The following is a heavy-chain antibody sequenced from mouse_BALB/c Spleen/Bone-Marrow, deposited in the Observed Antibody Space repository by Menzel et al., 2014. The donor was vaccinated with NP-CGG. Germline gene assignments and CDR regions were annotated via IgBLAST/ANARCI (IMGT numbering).Heavy chain of an antibody. Sequence: EVKLQESGGGLVQPGGSLKLSCAAAGFDCSRYWMSWVRQAPGKGLEWIGEINPDSSTINYTPSLKDKFIISRDNAKNALYLQMSKVRSEGTALYYCARLSYYGRFAYWGQGTLVTISA. CDR2: INPDSSTI. V-gene: IGHV4-1*02. J-gene: IGHJ3*01. CDR1: GFDCSRYW. CDR3: ARLSYYGRFAY. D-gene: IGHD1-1*01.